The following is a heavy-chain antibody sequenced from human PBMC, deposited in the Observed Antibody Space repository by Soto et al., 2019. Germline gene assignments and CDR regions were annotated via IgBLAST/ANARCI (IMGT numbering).Heavy chain of an antibody. J-gene: IGHJ4*02. CDR2: IYYSGTT. V-gene: IGHV4-28*01. Sequence: QVQLQESGPGLVKPSDTLSLTCAVSGYSISSSNWWGWIRQPPGKGLEWIGYIYYSGTTYYNPSLKSRVTMSVDASKNQCSLKLNSVTAVDTAVYYCARREIQGPIDYWGQGTLVTVSS. D-gene: IGHD1-26*01. CDR3: ARREIQGPIDY. CDR1: GYSISSSNW.